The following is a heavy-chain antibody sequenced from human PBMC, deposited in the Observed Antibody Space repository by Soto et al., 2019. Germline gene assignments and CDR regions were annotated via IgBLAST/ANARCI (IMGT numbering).Heavy chain of an antibody. V-gene: IGHV4-59*01. CDR3: ARWVDSGSLY. CDR2: IYYSGST. Sequence: QVQLQESGPGLVKPSETLSLTCTVSGGSISSYYWSWIRQPPGKGLEWIGYIYYSGSTNYNPSLKSRVTISVDTSKNQFSLKLSSVTAADTAVYYCARWVDSGSLYWGQGTLVTVSS. J-gene: IGHJ4*02. D-gene: IGHD1-26*01. CDR1: GGSISSYY.